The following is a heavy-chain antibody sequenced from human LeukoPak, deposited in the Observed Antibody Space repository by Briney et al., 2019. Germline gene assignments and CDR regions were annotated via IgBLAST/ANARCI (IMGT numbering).Heavy chain of an antibody. Sequence: PSETLSLTCAVYGGSFSGYSWNWIRQPPVKGLEWIGEINHSGSTNYNPSLKSRLTISMDTSKSQFSLKLSSVTAADTAVYYCVRDLGNWDIDYWGQGILVTVSS. D-gene: IGHD7-27*01. CDR2: INHSGST. CDR3: VRDLGNWDIDY. CDR1: GGSFSGYS. V-gene: IGHV4-34*01. J-gene: IGHJ4*02.